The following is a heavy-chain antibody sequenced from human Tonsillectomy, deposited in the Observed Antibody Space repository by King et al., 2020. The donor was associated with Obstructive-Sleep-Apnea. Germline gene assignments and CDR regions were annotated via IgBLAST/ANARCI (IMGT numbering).Heavy chain of an antibody. J-gene: IGHJ4*02. CDR2: IYYSGST. V-gene: IGHV4-30-4*01. Sequence: QLQESGPGLVKPSQTLSLTCTVSGGPISGGDYYWSWIRQPPGRGLEWIGYIYYSGSTYYNPSLKSRVIISVDTSKNQFSLTLTSLTAADTAMYYCARDIDGYSFGYFGYWGQGTLVTVSS. CDR1: GGPISGGDYY. CDR3: ARDIDGYSFGYFGY. D-gene: IGHD5-18*01.